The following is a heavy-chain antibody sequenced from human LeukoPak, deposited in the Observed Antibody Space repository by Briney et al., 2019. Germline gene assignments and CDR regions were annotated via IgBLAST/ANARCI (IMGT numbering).Heavy chain of an antibody. Sequence: ASVNVSCKASGYTFTSYGISWVRQAPGQGLEWMGWISAYNGNTNYAQKLQGRVTMTTDTSTSTAYMELRSLRSDDTAVYYCARDHSGWFGELLLRPYGMDVWGQGTTVIVSS. J-gene: IGHJ6*02. CDR2: ISAYNGNT. CDR1: GYTFTSYG. D-gene: IGHD3-10*01. V-gene: IGHV1-18*01. CDR3: ARDHSGWFGELLLRPYGMDV.